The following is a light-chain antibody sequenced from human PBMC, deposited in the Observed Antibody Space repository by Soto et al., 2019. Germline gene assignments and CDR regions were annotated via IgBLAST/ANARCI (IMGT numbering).Light chain of an antibody. CDR2: YAS. J-gene: IGKJ4*01. Sequence: SHLTHSPSVLSASVGDTLTITYRASQALSNYLAWYQQKPGKAPDLLIYYASTLQSGVPSRFSGSGSETEFSLTIRALQPEDFATYYCQQLSRYPLTFGGGTKVAIK. V-gene: IGKV1-9*01. CDR3: QQLSRYPLT. CDR1: QALSNY.